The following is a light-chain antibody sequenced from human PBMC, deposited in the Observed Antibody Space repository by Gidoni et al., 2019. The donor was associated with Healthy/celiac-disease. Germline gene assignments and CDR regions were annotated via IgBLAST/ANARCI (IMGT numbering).Light chain of an antibody. Sequence: DIQMNQSPSSLSASVGDRVTITCRASQSIISYLNWYQQKPGKAPKLLIYAASSLQSGVPSRFSGSGSGTDFTLTISSLQPEDFATYYCQQSYSTPRTFXXXTKVEIK. J-gene: IGKJ1*01. V-gene: IGKV1-39*01. CDR2: AAS. CDR1: QSIISY. CDR3: QQSYSTPRT.